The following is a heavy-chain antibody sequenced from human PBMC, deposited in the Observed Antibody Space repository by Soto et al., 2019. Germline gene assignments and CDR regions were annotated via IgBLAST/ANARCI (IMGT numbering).Heavy chain of an antibody. CDR1: GFTSSSYS. CDR2: ISRTSNYI. D-gene: IGHD3-3*01. Sequence: GGSLRLSCAASGFTSSSYSMNWVRQAPGKGLEWVSSISRTSNYIYYTDSVKGRFTISRDNAKNSIYLQMNSLRAEDTATYYCASGVFGLVSPVIGGYWGQGTLVTVSS. CDR3: ASGVFGLVSPVIGGY. J-gene: IGHJ4*02. V-gene: IGHV3-21*01.